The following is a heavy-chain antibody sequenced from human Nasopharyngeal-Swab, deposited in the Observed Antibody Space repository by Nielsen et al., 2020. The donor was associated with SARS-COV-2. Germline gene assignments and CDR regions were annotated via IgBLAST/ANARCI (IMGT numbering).Heavy chain of an antibody. D-gene: IGHD6-19*01. CDR3: AKDSTNVAVTGYMGGRVFDY. V-gene: IGHV3-33*06. CDR1: GFTFSSYG. Sequence: GESLKISCAASGFTFSSYGMHWVRQAPGKGLEWVAVIWYDGSNKYYADSVKGRFTISRDNSKNTLYLQMNSLRAEDTAVYYCAKDSTNVAVTGYMGGRVFDYWGQGTLVTVSS. J-gene: IGHJ4*02. CDR2: IWYDGSNK.